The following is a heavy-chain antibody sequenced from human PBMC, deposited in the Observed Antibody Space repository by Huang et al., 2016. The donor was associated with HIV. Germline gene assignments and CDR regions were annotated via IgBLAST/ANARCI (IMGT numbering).Heavy chain of an antibody. D-gene: IGHD6-19*01. Sequence: QVQLVESGGGVVQPGRSLRLSCAASGFSFSNYGIHGVRQATEKGREWGGIISDGGNKKDYADSVKGRFTISRDNSNNTRFLKMNSLRAEDTAVYYCGKDWTGSSGWFTLHYYYYGMDVWGQGTTVTVSS. CDR1: GFSFSNYG. CDR3: GKDWTGSSGWFTLHYYYYGMDV. V-gene: IGHV3-30*18. CDR2: ISDGGNKK. J-gene: IGHJ6*02.